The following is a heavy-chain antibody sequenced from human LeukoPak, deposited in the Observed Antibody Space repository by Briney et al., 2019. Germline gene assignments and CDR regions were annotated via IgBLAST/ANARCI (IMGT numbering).Heavy chain of an antibody. V-gene: IGHV3-30*18. D-gene: IGHD2-8*02. CDR2: ISFDGNNK. CDR1: GFTFSSYG. Sequence: PGGSLRLSCAASGFTFSSYGMHWVRQAPGKGLEWVAVISFDGNNKYYADSVKGRFTISRDNSENRLYLQMNSLRAEDTAVYYCAKDHYDTGGTYSFDPWGQGTLVTVSS. J-gene: IGHJ5*02. CDR3: AKDHYDTGGTYSFDP.